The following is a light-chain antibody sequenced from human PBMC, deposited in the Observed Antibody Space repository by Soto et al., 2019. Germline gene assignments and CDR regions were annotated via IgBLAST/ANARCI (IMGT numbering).Light chain of an antibody. CDR2: GAS. V-gene: IGKV3-20*01. Sequence: EIVLTQSPGTLSFSPGERATLSCRASQSVSSSYLAWYQQKPGQAPRLLFYGASSRATGIPDRFSGSGSGTDFTLTISRLEPEDFAVYYCQQYGSSPRTFGQGTKVEIK. CDR1: QSVSSSY. CDR3: QQYGSSPRT. J-gene: IGKJ1*01.